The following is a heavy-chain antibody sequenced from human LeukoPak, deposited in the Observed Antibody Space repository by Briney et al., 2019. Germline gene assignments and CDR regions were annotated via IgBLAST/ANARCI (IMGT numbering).Heavy chain of an antibody. CDR1: GGSFSGYY. D-gene: IGHD2-2*01. CDR2: INHSGST. CDR3: ASYRPLGYCSSTSCRVTMDTAMEN. Sequence: SETLSLTCAVYGGSFSGYYWSWIRQPPGKGLEWIGEINHSGSTNYNPSLKSRVTISVDTSKNQYSLKLSSVTAADTAVYYCASYRPLGYCSSTSCRVTMDTAMENWGQGTLVTVSS. V-gene: IGHV4-34*01. J-gene: IGHJ4*02.